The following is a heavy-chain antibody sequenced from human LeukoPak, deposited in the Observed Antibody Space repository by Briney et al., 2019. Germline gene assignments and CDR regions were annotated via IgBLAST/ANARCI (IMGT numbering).Heavy chain of an antibody. Sequence: PSETLSLTCTVSGGSISSGGYYWSWIRQHPGKGLEWIGYIYYSGSTNYNPSLKSRVTISVDTSKNQFSLKLSSVTAADTAVYYCARRRWATVTPDDWYFDLWGRGTLVTVSS. CDR1: GGSISSGGYY. D-gene: IGHD4-17*01. J-gene: IGHJ2*01. CDR2: IYYSGST. CDR3: ARRRWATVTPDDWYFDL. V-gene: IGHV4-61*08.